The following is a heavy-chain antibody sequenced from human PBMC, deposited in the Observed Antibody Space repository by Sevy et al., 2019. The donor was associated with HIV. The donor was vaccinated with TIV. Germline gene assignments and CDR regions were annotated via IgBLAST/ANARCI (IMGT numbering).Heavy chain of an antibody. CDR3: AREGCTKHHDY. V-gene: IGHV3-23*01. CDR1: GFTFSKYS. CDR2: LSFGCGEI. J-gene: IGHJ4*02. D-gene: IGHD2-8*01. Sequence: GGSLRLSCAASGFTFSKYSMSWVRQPPGKGLEWVSTLSFGCGEINYADSVKGRFTISRDNSKGSVFLQMNNLRPEDTAVYYSAREGCTKHHDYWGQGTLVTVSS.